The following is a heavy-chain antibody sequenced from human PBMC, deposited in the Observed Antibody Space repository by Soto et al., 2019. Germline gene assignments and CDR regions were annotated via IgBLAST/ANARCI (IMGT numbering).Heavy chain of an antibody. CDR2: TSYDGSNN. Sequence: QVQLVESGGGVVQPGTSLRLSCVGSGFTFRSYVIHWVRQAPGKGLEWVALTSYDGSNNFYGDSVKGRFTISRDNSRNTVELQMDSLRLEDTALDYGARWGTTGGLDVWGQGTLVSVSS. V-gene: IGHV3-33*05. D-gene: IGHD3-16*01. CDR1: GFTFRSYV. J-gene: IGHJ4*02. CDR3: ARWGTTGGLDV.